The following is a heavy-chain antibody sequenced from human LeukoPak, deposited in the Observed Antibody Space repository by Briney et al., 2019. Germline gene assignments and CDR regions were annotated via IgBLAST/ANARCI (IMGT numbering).Heavy chain of an antibody. J-gene: IGHJ4*02. D-gene: IGHD1-26*01. CDR3: ARGGSI. CDR2: MNQDGSER. CDR1: GFTFSSYW. V-gene: IGHV3-7*01. Sequence: GGSLRLSCAASGFTFSSYWMSWVRQAPGKGLEWVANMNQDGSERYYVDSVRGRFTISRDNAKNSLYLQMSSLRVEDTAVYYCARGGSIGGQGTLVTVSS.